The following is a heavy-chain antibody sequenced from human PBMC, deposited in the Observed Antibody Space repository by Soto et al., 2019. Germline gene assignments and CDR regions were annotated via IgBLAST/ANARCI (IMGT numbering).Heavy chain of an antibody. J-gene: IGHJ4*02. V-gene: IGHV1-46*01. CDR1: GHTFTSYY. CDR2: INPSGGRT. CDR3: ARGPSCGGDCYLFDY. D-gene: IGHD2-21*02. Sequence: QVLLVQSGAEVTRPGASVKVSCKASGHTFTSYYMHWVRQAPGQGLEWMAMINPSGGRTKYAQIFQGRVTLPRDTSTGTVDMELSSLTSEDTAIYYCARGPSCGGDCYLFDYWGQGTQVTVSS.